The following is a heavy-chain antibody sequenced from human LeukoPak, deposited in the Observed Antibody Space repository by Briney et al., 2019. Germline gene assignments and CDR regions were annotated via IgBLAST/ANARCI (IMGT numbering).Heavy chain of an antibody. J-gene: IGHJ3*01. Sequence: ASVKVSCKAPGYTFTSYDFNWVRQATGQRPEWMGWMSPNSGDTGYAQKFQDRVTMTRNTSISTAYMELSSLRSDDTAVYYCTPGYDSSAKGFWGQGTMVTVSS. D-gene: IGHD3-22*01. CDR3: TPGYDSSAKGF. CDR2: MSPNSGDT. CDR1: GYTFTSYD. V-gene: IGHV1-8*01.